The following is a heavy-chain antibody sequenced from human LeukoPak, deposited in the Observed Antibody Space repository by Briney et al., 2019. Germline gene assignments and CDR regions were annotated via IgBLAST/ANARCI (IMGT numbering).Heavy chain of an antibody. D-gene: IGHD6-19*01. CDR3: AKIPVTGTAISNY. V-gene: IGHV3-30*18. CDR2: ISYDGSNK. J-gene: IGHJ4*02. CDR1: GFTFSSYG. Sequence: GRSLRLSCAASGFTFSSYGMHWVRQAPGKGLEWVAVISYDGSNKYYADSVKGRFTISRDNSKNTLYLQMNSLRAEDTAVYYCAKIPVTGTAISNYWGQGTLVTVSS.